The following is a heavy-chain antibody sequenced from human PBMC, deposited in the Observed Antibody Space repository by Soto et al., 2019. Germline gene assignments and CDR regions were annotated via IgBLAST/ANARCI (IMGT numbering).Heavy chain of an antibody. CDR2: INAGNGNT. Sequence: ASLKVSCKASGYTFTSYAMYWVRQAPGQRLEWMGWINAGNGNTKYSQKFQGRVTITRDTSASTAYMELSSLRSEDTAVYYCARDPSYYGMEVWGQGTTVTGSS. V-gene: IGHV1-3*01. J-gene: IGHJ6*02. CDR1: GYTFTSYA. CDR3: ARDPSYYGMEV.